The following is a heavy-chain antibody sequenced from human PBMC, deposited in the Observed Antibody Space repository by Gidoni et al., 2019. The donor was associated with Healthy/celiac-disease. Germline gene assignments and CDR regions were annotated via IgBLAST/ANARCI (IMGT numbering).Heavy chain of an antibody. CDR1: GFTFSTYW. CDR2: IKEAGSAK. Sequence: EVQLVESGGGLVQPGGSLRLSCAASGFTFSTYWMTWIRQAPGKGLEWVAIIKEAGSAKYYVDSVKGRFTISRDNGKNSVFLQMNSLTAEDGAVYYCARRPPRADYWGQGTRVTVSS. V-gene: IGHV3-7*01. CDR3: ARRPPRADY. J-gene: IGHJ4*02.